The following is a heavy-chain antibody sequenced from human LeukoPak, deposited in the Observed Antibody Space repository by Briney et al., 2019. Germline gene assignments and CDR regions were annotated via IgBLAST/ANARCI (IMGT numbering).Heavy chain of an antibody. V-gene: IGHV4-4*02. D-gene: IGHD2-2*01. CDR2: IYYSGST. Sequence: PSETLSLTCAVSGGSISSSNWWSWVRQPPGKGLAWIGYIYYSGSTNYNPSLKSRVTISVDTSKNQFSLKLSSVTAADTAVYYCASRYCSSTSCSHGFDYWGQGTLVTVSS. CDR1: GGSISSSNW. CDR3: ASRYCSSTSCSHGFDY. J-gene: IGHJ4*02.